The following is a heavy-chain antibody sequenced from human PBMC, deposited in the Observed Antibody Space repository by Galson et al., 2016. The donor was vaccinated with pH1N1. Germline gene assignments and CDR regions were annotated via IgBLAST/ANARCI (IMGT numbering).Heavy chain of an antibody. J-gene: IGHJ1*01. Sequence: SVKVSCKAAGYSVTRYYMHWVRQAPGQGLEWMGIIDPSDGTTTYSEKFQGRISLTRDTSTNSVYMELTTLRPDDSATYFCARRYFLGYWGQGTLVTVSS. CDR3: ARRYFLGY. V-gene: IGHV1-46*01. CDR2: IDPSDGTT. D-gene: IGHD2-2*01. CDR1: GYSVTRYY.